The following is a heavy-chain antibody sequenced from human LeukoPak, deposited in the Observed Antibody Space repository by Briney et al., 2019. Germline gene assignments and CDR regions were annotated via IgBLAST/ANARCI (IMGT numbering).Heavy chain of an antibody. CDR2: INYSGST. D-gene: IGHD4-23*01. J-gene: IGHJ6*03. CDR3: VAGKGYMDV. CDR1: GGPFSVYY. Sequence: PTETLSLTCAVCGGPFSVYYWSWIRQPPGKGLEWIGEINYSGSTNYSPSLKSRVTISVDTSKKQFSLNLSSVTAADTAVYCCVAGKGYMDVWGKGTTVTVSS. V-gene: IGHV4-34*01.